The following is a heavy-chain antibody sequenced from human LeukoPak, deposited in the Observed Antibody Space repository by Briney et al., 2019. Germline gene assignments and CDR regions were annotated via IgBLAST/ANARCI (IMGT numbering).Heavy chain of an antibody. CDR2: INDRGST. Sequence: SSEILSLTCTVSGDSVRSYYWSWIRQPPGQGLEWLGHINDRGSTNYNPSLQGRVTISIDTSKNQFSLKVNSVTAADTAVYYCVRDSRYGSGWLEDGLDFWGQGTTVTVSS. CDR3: VRDSRYGSGWLEDGLDF. V-gene: IGHV4-59*02. CDR1: GDSVRSYY. J-gene: IGHJ6*02. D-gene: IGHD6-25*01.